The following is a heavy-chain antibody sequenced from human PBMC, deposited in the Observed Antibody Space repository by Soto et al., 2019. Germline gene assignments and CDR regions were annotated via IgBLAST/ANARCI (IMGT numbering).Heavy chain of an antibody. D-gene: IGHD2-21*02. J-gene: IGHJ4*02. V-gene: IGHV4-30-2*01. CDR1: GGSISSGGYS. Sequence: SETLSLTCAVSGGSISSGGYSWSWIRQPPGKGLEWIGYIYHSGSTYYNPSLKSRVTISVDRSKNQFSLKLSSVTAAETAVYYCARGNAYCGGDCYPDYFDYWGQGTLVTVSS. CDR3: ARGNAYCGGDCYPDYFDY. CDR2: IYHSGST.